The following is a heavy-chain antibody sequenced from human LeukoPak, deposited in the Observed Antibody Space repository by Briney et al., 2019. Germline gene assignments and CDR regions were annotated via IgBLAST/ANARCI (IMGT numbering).Heavy chain of an antibody. CDR2: ISGSST. CDR3: ALHHGSYYVGRWFDP. CDR1: GFTFSSYA. Sequence: PGGSLRLSCAGSGFTFSSYAMSWVRQAPGKGLEWVSGISGSSTYYADSVKGRFTISRDNSKNTLYLQMNSLRAEDTAVYSCALHHGSYYVGRWFDPWGQGTLVTVSS. D-gene: IGHD1-26*01. J-gene: IGHJ5*02. V-gene: IGHV3-23*01.